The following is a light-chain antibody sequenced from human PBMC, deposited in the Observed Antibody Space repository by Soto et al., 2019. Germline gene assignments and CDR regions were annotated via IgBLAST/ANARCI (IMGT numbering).Light chain of an antibody. J-gene: IGLJ1*01. CDR2: DVS. V-gene: IGLV2-11*01. CDR3: CSYAGSPRYV. Sequence: QSVLTRPRSVSGSPGQSVTISCTGTSSDVGGYNYVSWYQQHPGKAPKVMIYDVSERPSGVPDRFSGSKSGNTASLTISGLQAEDEADYYCCSYAGSPRYVFGTGTKLTVL. CDR1: SSDVGGYNY.